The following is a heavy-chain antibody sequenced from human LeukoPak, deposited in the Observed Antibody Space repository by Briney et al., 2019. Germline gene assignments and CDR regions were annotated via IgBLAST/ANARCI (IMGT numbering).Heavy chain of an antibody. D-gene: IGHD6-6*01. CDR2: ISAYNGNT. Sequence: ASVKVSCKASGYTFTSYGISWVRQAPGQGLEWMGWISAYNGNTNYAQKLQGRVTMTTDTSTSTAYMELSSLRSEDTAVYYCARGSSPPLYYYYMDVWGKGTTVTVSS. CDR1: GYTFTSYG. V-gene: IGHV1-18*01. J-gene: IGHJ6*03. CDR3: ARGSSPPLYYYYMDV.